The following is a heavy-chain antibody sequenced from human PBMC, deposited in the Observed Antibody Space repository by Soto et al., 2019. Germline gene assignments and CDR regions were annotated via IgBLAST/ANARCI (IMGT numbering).Heavy chain of an antibody. CDR2: INPNSGNT. D-gene: IGHD2-21*02. CDR1: GYTFTSYD. CDR3: AIDKVGTHFY. Sequence: QVLLVQSGAEVKKPGASVKVSCKASGYTFTSYDINWVRQATGQGLEWMGWINPNSGNTGYAQKFQGRVTMTRNTSISTPYMEPSSLRSEDTAVYYCAIDKVGTHFYWGQGTLVTVSS. J-gene: IGHJ4*02. V-gene: IGHV1-8*01.